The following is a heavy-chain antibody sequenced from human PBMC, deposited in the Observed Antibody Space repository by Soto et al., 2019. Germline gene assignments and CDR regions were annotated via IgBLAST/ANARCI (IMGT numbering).Heavy chain of an antibody. J-gene: IGHJ4*02. V-gene: IGHV1-3*01. CDR3: ARGNDVYGSSFTVY. Sequence: ASVKVSCKGSGYTFTSYAMHWVRQAPGQRLEWLGWINAGDGNTKYSQKFQGRVTITRDPSASTAYMELSAVRSEDTAVYYCARGNDVYGSSFTVYWGQGTLVTVSS. D-gene: IGHD6-6*01. CDR2: INAGDGNT. CDR1: GYTFTSYA.